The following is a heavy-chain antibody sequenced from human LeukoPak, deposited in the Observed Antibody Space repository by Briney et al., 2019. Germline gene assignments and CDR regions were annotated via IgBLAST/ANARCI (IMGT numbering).Heavy chain of an antibody. V-gene: IGHV1-46*01. J-gene: IGHJ4*02. CDR1: GYTFTGYY. Sequence: ASVKVSCKASGYTFTGYYMHWVRQAPGQGLEWMGIINPSGGSTSYAQKFQGRVTMTRDMSTSTVYMELSSLRSEDTAVYYCARGEVDYYDSSLFDYWGQGTLVTVSS. CDR3: ARGEVDYYDSSLFDY. CDR2: INPSGGST. D-gene: IGHD3-22*01.